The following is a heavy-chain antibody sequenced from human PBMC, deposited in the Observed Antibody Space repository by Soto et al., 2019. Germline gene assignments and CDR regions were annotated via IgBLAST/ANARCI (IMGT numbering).Heavy chain of an antibody. J-gene: IGHJ4*02. Sequence: EVQLVESGGGLVKPGGSLRLSCAASGFTFTRYSMNWVRQAPGKGLEWVSSISSNTNYIYYGNSMKGRFTISRDNAKNSLYLDMNSLRAEDTAVYNGARQSEDPTSNLDYWGQGTLVTVSS. V-gene: IGHV3-21*04. CDR2: ISSNTNYI. CDR3: ARQSEDPTSNLDY. CDR1: GFTFTRYS.